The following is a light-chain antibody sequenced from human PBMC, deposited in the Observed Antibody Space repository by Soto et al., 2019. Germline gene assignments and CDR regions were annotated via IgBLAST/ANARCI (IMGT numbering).Light chain of an antibody. CDR2: GAS. CDR1: QDIRKY. J-gene: IGKJ3*01. V-gene: IGKV1-33*01. CDR3: QHYDNLPPFT. Sequence: DIQMTQSPSSLSASIGARVTITCQASQDIRKYLNWYQQKPGRAPKLLIYGASNLETGVPSRFIGSGYGTDFIFTISSLQPEDIATYYCQHYDNLPPFTFGPGTKVAIK.